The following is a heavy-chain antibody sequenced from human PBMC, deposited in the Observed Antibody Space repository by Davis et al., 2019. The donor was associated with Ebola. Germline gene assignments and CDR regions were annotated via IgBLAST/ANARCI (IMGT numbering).Heavy chain of an antibody. D-gene: IGHD3-16*02. CDR3: ARESVITFGGVIVEGEYFDY. CDR2: ISSSSSYI. V-gene: IGHV3-21*01. CDR1: GFTFSSYS. J-gene: IGHJ4*02. Sequence: GESLKISCAASGFTFSSYSMNWVRQAPGKGLEWVSSISSSSSYIYYADSVKGRFTISRDNAKNALYLQMNSLRAEDTAVYYCARESVITFGGVIVEGEYFDYWGQGTLVTVSS.